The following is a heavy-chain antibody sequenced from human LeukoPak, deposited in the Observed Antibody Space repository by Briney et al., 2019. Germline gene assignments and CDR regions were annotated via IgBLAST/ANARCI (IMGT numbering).Heavy chain of an antibody. J-gene: IGHJ4*02. V-gene: IGHV3-69-1*02. D-gene: IGHD3-22*01. CDR3: ARGFPYYYDTSGYFFDY. CDR2: ITKSNSM. Sequence: GGSLRLSCAAPGFTFSYYSLNWVRQAPGKGLEWVSSITKSNSMYYADSLKGRFTISRDNAKNSLYLQMNSLRAEDTAVYYCARGFPYYYDTSGYFFDYWGQGTLVTVSS. CDR1: GFTFSYYS.